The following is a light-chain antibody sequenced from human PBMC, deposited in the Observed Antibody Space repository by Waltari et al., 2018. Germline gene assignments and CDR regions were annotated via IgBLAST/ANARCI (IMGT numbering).Light chain of an antibody. Sequence: QTVVTQEPSLSVSPGGTVTLTCALSSGSVSSTSYPTWYQQTPGQPPRTLVYKGIRRSSGVPDRFSGSILGNTAALTITGAQADDESDYYCSMYMGSGVWVFGGGTKLPVL. CDR3: SMYMGSGVWV. CDR2: KGI. J-gene: IGLJ3*02. CDR1: SGSVSSTSY. V-gene: IGLV8-61*01.